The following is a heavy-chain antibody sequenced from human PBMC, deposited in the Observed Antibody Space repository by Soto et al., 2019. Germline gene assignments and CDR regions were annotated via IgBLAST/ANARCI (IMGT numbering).Heavy chain of an antibody. V-gene: IGHV3-9*01. CDR3: ATGVIAVALNWFDP. Sequence: EVQLVESGGGLVQPGRSLRLSCAASGFTFDDYAMHWVRQAPGKGLEWVSGISWNSGSIGYADSVKGRFTTSRDNAKTSLYLQMNSLRAEDTALYYCATGVIAVALNWFDPWGQGTLVTVSS. J-gene: IGHJ5*02. CDR2: ISWNSGSI. D-gene: IGHD6-19*01. CDR1: GFTFDDYA.